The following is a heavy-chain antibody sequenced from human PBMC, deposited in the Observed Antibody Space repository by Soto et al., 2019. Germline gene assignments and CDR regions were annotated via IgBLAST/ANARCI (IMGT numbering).Heavy chain of an antibody. Sequence: GGSLRLSCAASGFTFSSYAMSWVRQAPGKGLEWVSAISGSGGSTYYADSVKGRFTISRDNSKNTLYLQMNSLRAEDTAVYYCAKVITPARSLQQWLVNSIDYWGQGTLVTVSS. CDR2: ISGSGGST. J-gene: IGHJ4*02. D-gene: IGHD6-19*01. CDR3: AKVITPARSLQQWLVNSIDY. CDR1: GFTFSSYA. V-gene: IGHV3-23*01.